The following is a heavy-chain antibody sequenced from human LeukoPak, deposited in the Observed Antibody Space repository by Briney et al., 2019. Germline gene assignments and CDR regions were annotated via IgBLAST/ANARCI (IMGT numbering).Heavy chain of an antibody. V-gene: IGHV4-34*01. D-gene: IGHD6-19*01. CDR3: ARGLSGIAVAGVFDY. J-gene: IGHJ4*02. Sequence: SETLSLTCAVYGGSFSGYYWSWIRQPPGKGLEWIGEINHSGSTNYNPSLKSRVTISVDTSRNQFSLKLSSVTAADTAVYYCARGLSGIAVAGVFDYWGQGTLVTVSS. CDR2: INHSGST. CDR1: GGSFSGYY.